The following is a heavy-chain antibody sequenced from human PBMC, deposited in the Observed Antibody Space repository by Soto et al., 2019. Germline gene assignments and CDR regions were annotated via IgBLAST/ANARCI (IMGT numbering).Heavy chain of an antibody. D-gene: IGHD3-22*01. J-gene: IGHJ5*02. V-gene: IGHV1-18*01. CDR3: ARDDSSGPGRFDP. CDR2: ISTYSGDT. CDR1: GYTFTNYG. Sequence: QVQLVQSGPEVKKPGASVKVSCKASGYTFTNYGISWVRQAPGQGLEWMGWISTYSGDTDYAQKLQGRVTMTTDTSTSTAYMVLKSLRSDDTAVYYCARDDSSGPGRFDPWGQGTLVSVSS.